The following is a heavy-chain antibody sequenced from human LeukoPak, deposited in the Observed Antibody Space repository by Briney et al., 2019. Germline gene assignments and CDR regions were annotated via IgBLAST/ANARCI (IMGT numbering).Heavy chain of an antibody. V-gene: IGHV4-34*01. J-gene: IGHJ6*03. CDR1: GGSFSGYY. Sequence: SETLSLTCAVYGGSFSGYYWSWIRQPPGKGLEWIGEINHSGSINYNPSLKSRVTISVDTSKNQFSLKLSSVTAADTAVYYCARVATRTTWRRGYYMDVWGKGTTVTVSS. CDR3: ARVATRTTWRRGYYMDV. D-gene: IGHD4-17*01. CDR2: INHSGSI.